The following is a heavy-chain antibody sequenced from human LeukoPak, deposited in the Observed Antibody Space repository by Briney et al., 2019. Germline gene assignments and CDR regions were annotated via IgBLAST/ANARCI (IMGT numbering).Heavy chain of an antibody. Sequence: PGGSLRLSCAASGFTFSSYSMNWVRQAPGKGLEWVSSISSSSSYIYYADSVKGRFTISRDNAKNSLYLQMNSLRAEDTAVYYCARDIRDLLRFGELAYYFDYWGQGTLVTVSS. V-gene: IGHV3-21*01. CDR2: ISSSSSYI. CDR3: ARDIRDLLRFGELAYYFDY. CDR1: GFTFSSYS. D-gene: IGHD3-10*01. J-gene: IGHJ4*02.